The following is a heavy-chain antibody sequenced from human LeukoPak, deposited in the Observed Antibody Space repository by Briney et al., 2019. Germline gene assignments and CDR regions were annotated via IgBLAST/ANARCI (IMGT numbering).Heavy chain of an antibody. CDR2: IYTSGST. V-gene: IGHV4-61*02. CDR3: ARGCSSTSCYEGFDP. Sequence: KTSETLSLTCTVSGGSISSGSYYWSWIRQPAGKGLEWIGRIYTSGSTNYNPSLKSRVTISVDTSKNQFSLKLSSVTAADTAVYYCARGCSSTSCYEGFDPWGQGTLVTVSS. D-gene: IGHD2-2*01. J-gene: IGHJ5*02. CDR1: GGSISSGSYY.